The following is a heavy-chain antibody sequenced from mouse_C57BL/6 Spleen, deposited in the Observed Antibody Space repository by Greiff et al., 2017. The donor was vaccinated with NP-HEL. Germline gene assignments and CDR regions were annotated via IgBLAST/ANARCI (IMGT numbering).Heavy chain of an antibody. CDR1: GYTFTSYW. CDR3: ARITTEVRYFDV. J-gene: IGHJ1*03. V-gene: IGHV1-50*01. D-gene: IGHD1-1*01. Sequence: QVQLQQPGAELVKPGASVKLSCKASGYTFTSYWMQWVKQRPGQGLEWIGEIDPSDSYTNYNQKFKGKATLTVDTSSSTAYIQLSSLTSEDSAVYYCARITTEVRYFDVWGTGTTVTVSS. CDR2: IDPSDSYT.